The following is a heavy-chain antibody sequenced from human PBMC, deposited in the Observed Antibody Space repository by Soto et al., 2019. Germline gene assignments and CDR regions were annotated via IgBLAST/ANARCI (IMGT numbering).Heavy chain of an antibody. D-gene: IGHD2-21*02. V-gene: IGHV3-48*02. Sequence: VGSLRLSCAASGFTFTSNSMNWVRQAPGKGLEWISYITSSSSTIYYADSVKGRFTISRDNAKNSLYLQMNSLRDDDTAVYYCARGRVGTAYFDYWGQGALVTVS. CDR1: GFTFTSNS. J-gene: IGHJ4*02. CDR3: ARGRVGTAYFDY. CDR2: ITSSSSTI.